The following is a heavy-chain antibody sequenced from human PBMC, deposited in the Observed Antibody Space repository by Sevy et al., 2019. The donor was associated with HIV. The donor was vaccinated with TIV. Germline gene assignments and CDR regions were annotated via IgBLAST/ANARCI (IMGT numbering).Heavy chain of an antibody. V-gene: IGHV3-7*01. CDR3: ARGVGLDC. D-gene: IGHD1-26*01. J-gene: IGHJ4*02. CDR1: GFILSPYW. CDR2: IRTDGGDK. Sequence: GGSLRLSCAASGFILSPYWMTWVRQAPGKGLEWVANIRTDGGDKYYVYSVKGRFTISRDNAKNLLYLQMNSLRADDTAMYYCARGVGLDCWGQGTLVTVSS.